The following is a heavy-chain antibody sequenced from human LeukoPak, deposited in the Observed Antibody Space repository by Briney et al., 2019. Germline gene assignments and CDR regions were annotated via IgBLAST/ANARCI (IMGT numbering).Heavy chain of an antibody. J-gene: IGHJ4*02. Sequence: GGSLRLSCAASGFTFSSYTMNWVRQAPGKGLDWVSSISSSSSYIHYADSVKGRFTISRDNAKNSLYLQMNSLRAEDTAVYYCARELGSYSSSYRFDSWGQGTLVTVSS. CDR2: ISSSSSYI. CDR3: ARELGSYSSSYRFDS. V-gene: IGHV3-21*01. D-gene: IGHD6-6*01. CDR1: GFTFSSYT.